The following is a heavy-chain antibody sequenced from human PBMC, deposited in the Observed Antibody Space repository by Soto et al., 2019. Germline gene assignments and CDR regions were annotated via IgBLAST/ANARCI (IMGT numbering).Heavy chain of an antibody. Sequence: GGSLRLSCAASGFTFSNALMNWVRQAPGKGLEWVGRIKSKTDGGTTDYAAPVKGRFTISRDDSKNTLYLQMNSLKTEDTAVYYCTTDPGYYYDSSGYYPKSEYGMDVWGQGTTVTVSS. V-gene: IGHV3-15*07. CDR2: IKSKTDGGTT. D-gene: IGHD3-22*01. CDR1: GFTFSNAL. J-gene: IGHJ6*02. CDR3: TTDPGYYYDSSGYYPKSEYGMDV.